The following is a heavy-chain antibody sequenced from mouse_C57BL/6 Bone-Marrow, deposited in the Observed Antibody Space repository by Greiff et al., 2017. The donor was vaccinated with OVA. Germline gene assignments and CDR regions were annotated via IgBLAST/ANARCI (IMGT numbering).Heavy chain of an antibody. D-gene: IGHD2-4*01. Sequence: VQLKQSGPGLVKPSQSLSLTCSVTGYSITSGYYWNWIRQFPGNKLEWMGYISYDGSNNYNPSLKNRISITRDTSKNQFFLKLNSVTTEDTATYYCARERNYDEAWFAYWGQGTLVTVSA. V-gene: IGHV3-6*01. CDR2: ISYDGSN. CDR3: ARERNYDEAWFAY. J-gene: IGHJ3*01. CDR1: GYSITSGYY.